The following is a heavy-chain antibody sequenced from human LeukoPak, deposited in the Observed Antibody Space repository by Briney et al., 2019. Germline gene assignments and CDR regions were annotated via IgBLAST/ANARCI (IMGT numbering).Heavy chain of an antibody. J-gene: IGHJ4*02. CDR3: ARGVRVVRGVTTFDY. D-gene: IGHD3-10*01. CDR1: GFTFSSYW. CDR2: INSDGSST. V-gene: IGHV3-74*01. Sequence: GGSLRLSCAASGFTFSSYWMHWVRQAPGKGLVWVSRINSDGSSTSYADSVKGRFTISRDNAKNTLYLQMNSLRAEDTAVYYCARGVRVVRGVTTFDYWGQGTLVTVSS.